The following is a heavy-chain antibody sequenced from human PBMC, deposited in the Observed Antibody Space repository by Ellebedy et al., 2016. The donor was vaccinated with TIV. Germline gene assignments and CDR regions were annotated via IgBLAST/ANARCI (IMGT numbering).Heavy chain of an antibody. CDR3: AGDKYTKEGFDP. D-gene: IGHD2-8*01. CDR2: INPNSGGT. J-gene: IGHJ5*02. CDR1: GYTFTGYY. V-gene: IGHV1-2*04. Sequence: AASVKVSCKASGYTFTGYYMHWVRQAPGQGLEWMGWINPNSGGTNYAQKFQGWVTLTRDTSISTAYMELSRLTSDDTAIYYCAGDKYTKEGFDPWGQGTLVTVSS.